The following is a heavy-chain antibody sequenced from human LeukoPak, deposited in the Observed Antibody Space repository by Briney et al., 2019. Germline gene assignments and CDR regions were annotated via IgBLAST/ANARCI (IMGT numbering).Heavy chain of an antibody. V-gene: IGHV1-18*01. J-gene: IGHJ6*02. D-gene: IGHD2-15*01. CDR1: GYTFTSYG. CDR2: ISTYNGNT. Sequence: GASVKVSCKASGYTFTSYGISWVRQAPGQGLEWMGWISTYNGNTNYAQKLQGRVTMTTDTSTSTAYMELRSLRSADTAVYYCARGYCSGGSCYGGYYYYGMDVWGQGTTVTVSS. CDR3: ARGYCSGGSCYGGYYYYGMDV.